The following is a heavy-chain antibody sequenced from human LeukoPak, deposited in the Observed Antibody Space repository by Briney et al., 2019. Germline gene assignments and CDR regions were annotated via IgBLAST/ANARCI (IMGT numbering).Heavy chain of an antibody. Sequence: QPGESLRLSCAASGFTFSSYAMSWVRQAPGKGLEWVSAISGSGGSTYYADSVKGRFTISRDNSKNTLYLQMNSLRAEDTAVYYCATTGRVTAIPACDYWGQGTLVTVSS. D-gene: IGHD2-21*02. CDR2: ISGSGGST. CDR1: GFTFSSYA. J-gene: IGHJ4*02. CDR3: ATTGRVTAIPACDY. V-gene: IGHV3-23*01.